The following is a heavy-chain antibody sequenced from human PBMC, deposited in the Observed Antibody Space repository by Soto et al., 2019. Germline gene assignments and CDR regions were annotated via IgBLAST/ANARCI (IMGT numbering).Heavy chain of an antibody. V-gene: IGHV3-30*04. CDR1: GFTFSRYS. CDR3: ARVDRELRVLLNVFDI. Sequence: EGSLTLSCAASGFTFSRYSIHWVRQAPGKGLEWVAAISYDGNGKYYADSVRGRFTISRDSSESTVFLQMNSLRAEDTAVYYCARVDRELRVLLNVFDIWGQGTQVTVS. D-gene: IGHD2-15*01. J-gene: IGHJ3*02. CDR2: ISYDGNGK.